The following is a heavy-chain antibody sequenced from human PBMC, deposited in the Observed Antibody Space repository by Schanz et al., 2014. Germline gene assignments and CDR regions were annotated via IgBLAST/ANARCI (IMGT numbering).Heavy chain of an antibody. D-gene: IGHD2-8*01. CDR3: AREYASTWFESNVMAGRIDN. J-gene: IGHJ4*02. V-gene: IGHV3-7*01. Sequence: EVQLVESEGGLVQPGGSLRLSCEGSGFSFSVSWMNWVRQAPGKGLEWVATIKEDGSQKYYLDSVKGRFTISRDAAKDSLFLQMTSLRADDTAVYFCAREYASTWFESNVMAGRIDNWGQGTLVTVSS. CDR2: IKEDGSQK. CDR1: GFSFSVSW.